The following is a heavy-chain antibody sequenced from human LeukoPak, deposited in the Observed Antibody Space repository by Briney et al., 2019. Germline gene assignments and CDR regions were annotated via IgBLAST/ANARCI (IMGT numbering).Heavy chain of an antibody. V-gene: IGHV1-2*02. CDR2: IYPNTGGT. CDR1: GYTFSDYY. CDR3: ARDLSRKDDY. Sequence: PEASVKVSCKASGYTFSDYYMHCVRQAPGHGLEWMGWIYPNTGGTSYAQKFQGRVTMTRDTSISTAYMELSSLRSDDTAVYYCARDLSRKDDYWGQGTLVTVSS. D-gene: IGHD3-3*02. J-gene: IGHJ4*02.